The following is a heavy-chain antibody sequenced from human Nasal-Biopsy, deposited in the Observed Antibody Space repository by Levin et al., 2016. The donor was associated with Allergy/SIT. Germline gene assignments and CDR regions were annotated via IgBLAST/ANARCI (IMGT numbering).Heavy chain of an antibody. J-gene: IGHJ4*02. CDR1: SDSISGSNW. Sequence: SETLSLTCAVSSDSISGSNWWTWIRQPPGKGLEWIGEIYHSGSTRYNPSLESRVTISVDKSKNEFSLNLRSVTAADSAVYYCARRGYESVTGFTHVDSWGRGTQVTVSS. V-gene: IGHV4-4*02. CDR2: IYHSGST. CDR3: ARRGYESVTGFTHVDS. D-gene: IGHD3-3*01.